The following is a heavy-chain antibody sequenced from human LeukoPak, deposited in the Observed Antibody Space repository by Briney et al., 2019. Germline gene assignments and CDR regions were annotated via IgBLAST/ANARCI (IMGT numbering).Heavy chain of an antibody. CDR3: ATEYYGAYNY. J-gene: IGHJ4*02. D-gene: IGHD4-17*01. CDR1: GFTFSDAW. V-gene: IGHV3-15*05. CDR2: IKSKTAGGTT. Sequence: GESLRLSCAASGFTFSDAWMSWVRQAPGKGLEWVGHIKSKTAGGTTDYAEPVKGRFSISRDDSKDTVSLEMNSLKTEDTAVYYCATEYYGAYNYWGRGTLVTVSS.